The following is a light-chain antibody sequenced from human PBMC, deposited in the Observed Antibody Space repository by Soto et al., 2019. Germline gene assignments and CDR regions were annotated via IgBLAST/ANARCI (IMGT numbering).Light chain of an antibody. V-gene: IGLV2-14*01. CDR3: NSYTSKSTGV. J-gene: IGLJ1*01. Sequence: QSALTQPASVSGSPGQSITISCTGTSSDVGGYNYVSWYQQHPGKAPKLIIYEVSNRPSGVSNRFSCSKSGNTGSLTISGLQAEDEADYYCNSYTSKSTGVFGTGTKVTVL. CDR2: EVS. CDR1: SSDVGGYNY.